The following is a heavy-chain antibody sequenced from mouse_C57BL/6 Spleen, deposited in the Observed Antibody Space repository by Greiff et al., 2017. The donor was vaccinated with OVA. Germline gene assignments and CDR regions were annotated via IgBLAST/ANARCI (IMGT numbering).Heavy chain of an antibody. Sequence: DVKLVESGGGLVQPGGSLSLSCAASGFTFTDYYMSWVRQPPGKALEWLGFIRNKANGYTTEYSASVKGRFTISRDNSQSILYLQMNALRAEDSATYYCARYRGLLPFDYWGQGTTLTVSS. CDR3: ARYRGLLPFDY. D-gene: IGHD2-3*01. CDR1: GFTFTDYY. CDR2: IRNKANGYTT. J-gene: IGHJ2*01. V-gene: IGHV7-3*01.